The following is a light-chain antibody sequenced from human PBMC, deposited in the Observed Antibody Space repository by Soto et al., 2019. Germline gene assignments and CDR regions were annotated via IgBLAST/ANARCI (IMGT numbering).Light chain of an antibody. J-gene: IGKJ3*01. Sequence: DIQMTQSPSSLSASVRDRVTITCQASQDITNYLNWYQQKPGKAPKLLICDASNLEPGVPSRFSGSGSGTDFTFTISSLQPEDIATYYCQQYDNLPFNFGPGTKVDIK. CDR1: QDITNY. CDR2: DAS. V-gene: IGKV1-33*01. CDR3: QQYDNLPFN.